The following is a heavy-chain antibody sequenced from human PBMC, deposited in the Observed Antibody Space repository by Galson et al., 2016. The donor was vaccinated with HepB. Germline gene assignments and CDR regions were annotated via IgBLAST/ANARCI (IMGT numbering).Heavy chain of an antibody. V-gene: IGHV6-1*01. Sequence: CAISGDSVSSDTAAWNWIRQSPSRGLEWLGRTYYRSKWYNDYAVPVKSRIITDPDTSQNQFSLQLSSVTPEDSAVYYCARDPSGGETIYDFWGQGTLVTVSS. J-gene: IGHJ4*02. CDR3: ARDPSGGETIYDF. D-gene: IGHD3-16*01. CDR2: TYYRSKWYN. CDR1: GDSVSSDTAA.